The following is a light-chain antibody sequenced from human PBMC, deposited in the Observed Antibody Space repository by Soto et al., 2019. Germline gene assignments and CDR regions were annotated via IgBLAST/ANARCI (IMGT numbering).Light chain of an antibody. Sequence: EIVMTQSPATLSVSPGERATLSCRASQSVSSNLAWYQQKPGQAPRLLIYGASTRSTGIPARFSVSGSGTEFTLTISSLQSEDFAICFCQQYNNWPPDRTFGHGNKVEIK. J-gene: IGKJ1*01. CDR2: GAS. V-gene: IGKV3-15*01. CDR3: QQYNNWPPDRT. CDR1: QSVSSN.